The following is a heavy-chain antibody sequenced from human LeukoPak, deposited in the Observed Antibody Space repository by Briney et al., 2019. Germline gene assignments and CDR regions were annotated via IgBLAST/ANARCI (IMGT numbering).Heavy chain of an antibody. D-gene: IGHD2-15*01. CDR3: ARDDNCSGGSCLHYYGMDV. CDR2: INPNNGGT. Sequence: ASVKVSCKASGYTFTGYYMHWVRQAPGQGPEWMGWINPNNGGTKLAQKFQGRVTITRDTSASTAYMELSSLRSEDTAVYYCARDDNCSGGSCLHYYGMDVWGQGTTVTVSS. J-gene: IGHJ6*02. V-gene: IGHV1-2*02. CDR1: GYTFTGYY.